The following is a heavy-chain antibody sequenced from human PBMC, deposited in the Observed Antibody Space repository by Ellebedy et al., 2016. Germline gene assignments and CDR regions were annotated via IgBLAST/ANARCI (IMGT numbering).Heavy chain of an antibody. CDR3: ARAVSNYYDSSGSGY. V-gene: IGHV3-74*01. Sequence: GESLKISXAPSWFPFSSYWMHWVRQAPGKGLVWVSRINSDGTSLSYADSVQGRFTISRDNAKNTLYLQMNSLRAEDTAVYYCARAVSNYYDSSGSGYWGQGTLVTVSS. D-gene: IGHD3-22*01. CDR1: WFPFSSYW. CDR2: INSDGTSL. J-gene: IGHJ4*02.